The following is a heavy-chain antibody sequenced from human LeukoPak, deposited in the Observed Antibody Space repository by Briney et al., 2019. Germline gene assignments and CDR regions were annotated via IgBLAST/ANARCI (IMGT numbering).Heavy chain of an antibody. CDR1: GFTFSSYG. Sequence: PGGSLRLSCAASGFTFSSYGMHWVRQAPGKGLEWVAVIWYDGSNKYYADSVKGRFTIPRDNSKNTLYLQMNSLRAEDTAVYYCARESYDSSGYYYESDWGQGTLVTVSS. CDR3: ARESYDSSGYYYESD. D-gene: IGHD3-22*01. CDR2: IWYDGSNK. V-gene: IGHV3-33*01. J-gene: IGHJ4*02.